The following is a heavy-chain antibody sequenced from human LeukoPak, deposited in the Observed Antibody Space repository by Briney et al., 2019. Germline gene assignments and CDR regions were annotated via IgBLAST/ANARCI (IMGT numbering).Heavy chain of an antibody. D-gene: IGHD2-2*01. V-gene: IGHV4-34*01. Sequence: PSETLPLTCAVYGGSFSGYYWSWIRQPPGKGLEWIGEINHSGSTNYNPSLKSRVTISVDTSKNQFSLKLSSVTAAGTAVYYCARGSKYQPPFDYWGQGTLVTVSS. CDR3: ARGSKYQPPFDY. CDR1: GGSFSGYY. J-gene: IGHJ4*02. CDR2: INHSGST.